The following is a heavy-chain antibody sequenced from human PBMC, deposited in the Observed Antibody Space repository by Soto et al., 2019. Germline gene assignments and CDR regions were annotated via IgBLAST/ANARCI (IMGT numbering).Heavy chain of an antibody. J-gene: IGHJ4*02. CDR1: GGTFSSYA. CDR2: IIPIFGTA. D-gene: IGHD3-22*01. CDR3: ARDLYYYDSSGYYGLDY. V-gene: IGHV1-69*13. Sequence: SVKVSCKASGGTFSSYAISWVRQAPGQGLEWMGGIIPIFGTANYAQKFQGRVTITADESTSTAYMELSSLRSEDTAVYYCARDLYYYDSSGYYGLDYWGQGTLVTVSS.